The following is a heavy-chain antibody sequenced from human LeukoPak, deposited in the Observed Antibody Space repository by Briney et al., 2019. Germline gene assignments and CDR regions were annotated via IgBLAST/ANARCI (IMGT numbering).Heavy chain of an antibody. V-gene: IGHV3-30*18. CDR2: ISYDGSNK. D-gene: IGHD6-19*01. CDR1: GFTFSSYG. J-gene: IGHJ1*01. Sequence: GGSLRLSCAAPGFTFSSYGMHWVRQAPGKGLEWVAVISYDGSNKYYADSVKGRFTISRDNSKNTPYLQMNSLRAEDTAVYYCAKLGRIAVAGTTEYFQHWGQGTLVTVSS. CDR3: AKLGRIAVAGTTEYFQH.